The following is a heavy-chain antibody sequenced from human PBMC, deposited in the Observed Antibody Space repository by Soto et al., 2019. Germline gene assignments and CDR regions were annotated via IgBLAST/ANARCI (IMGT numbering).Heavy chain of an antibody. D-gene: IGHD3-22*01. J-gene: IGHJ4*02. CDR2: IYYSGST. V-gene: IGHV4-59*01. CDR1: GGSISSYY. Sequence: KTSETLSLTCTVSGGSISSYYWSWIRQPPGKGLEWIGYIYYSGSTNYNPSLKSRVTISVDTSKNQFSLKLSSVTAADTAVYYCARSGEDYYDSSGFSFDYWGQGTLVTVSS. CDR3: ARSGEDYYDSSGFSFDY.